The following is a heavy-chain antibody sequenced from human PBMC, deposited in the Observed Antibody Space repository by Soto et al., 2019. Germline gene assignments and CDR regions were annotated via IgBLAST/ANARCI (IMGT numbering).Heavy chain of an antibody. Sequence: SGPTLVKPTQTLTLTCTFSGFSLSTSGVGVGWIRQPPGKALEWLALIYWNDDKRYSPSLKSRLTITKDTSKNQVVLTMTNMDPVDTATYYCAHRFGDCGGDCLYYFDYWGQGTLFTVSS. CDR3: AHRFGDCGGDCLYYFDY. V-gene: IGHV2-5*01. CDR2: IYWNDDK. J-gene: IGHJ4*02. CDR1: GFSLSTSGVG. D-gene: IGHD2-21*02.